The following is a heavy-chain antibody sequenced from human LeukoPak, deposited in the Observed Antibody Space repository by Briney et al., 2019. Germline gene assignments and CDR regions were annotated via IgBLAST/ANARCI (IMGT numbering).Heavy chain of an antibody. CDR1: GYTFTSYD. Sequence: ASVKVSCKASGYTFTSYDINWVRQATGQGLEWMGWMNPNSGNTSYAQKFQGRVTMTRNTSISTAYMELSSLRSEDTAVYYCARGNPTYCSGGSCYGRADAFDIWGQGTMVTVSS. D-gene: IGHD2-15*01. V-gene: IGHV1-8*01. J-gene: IGHJ3*02. CDR2: MNPNSGNT. CDR3: ARGNPTYCSGGSCYGRADAFDI.